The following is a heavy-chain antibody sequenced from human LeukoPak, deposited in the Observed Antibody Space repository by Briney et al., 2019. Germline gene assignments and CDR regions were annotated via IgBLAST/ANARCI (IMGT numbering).Heavy chain of an antibody. CDR3: ARESAALGRSFGY. V-gene: IGHV3-74*01. CDR1: GFIFSSYW. CDR2: INPDGTGT. D-gene: IGHD5-18*01. J-gene: IGHJ4*02. Sequence: GGSLRLSCAPSGFIFSSYWMHWVRQAPGKGRVWVSRINPDGTGTTYAGSVKGRSTISRDDAKNTVYLQLNSLRADDTAVYYCARESAALGRSFGYGGQGTLVTVSS.